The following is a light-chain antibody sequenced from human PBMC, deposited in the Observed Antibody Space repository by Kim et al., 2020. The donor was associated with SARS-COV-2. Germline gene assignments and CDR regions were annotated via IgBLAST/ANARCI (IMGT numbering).Light chain of an antibody. CDR3: QQRNSWPPAVT. CDR2: DAS. V-gene: IGKV3-11*01. J-gene: IGKJ4*01. CDR1: QSIETY. Sequence: PGERATLSCRASQSIETYLAWYQQKPGQAPRLLVYDASNRATGVPDRFSGSGSGTDFTLTISSLEPEDFSTYYCQQRNSWPPAVTFGRGTKVDIK.